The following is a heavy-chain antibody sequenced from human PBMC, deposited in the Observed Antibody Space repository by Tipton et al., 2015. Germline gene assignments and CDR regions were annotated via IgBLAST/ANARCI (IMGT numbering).Heavy chain of an antibody. CDR2: IWYDGRNK. CDR1: GFTFRTYG. CDR3: ARDRADAFDL. Sequence: SLRLSCAASGFTFRTYGFHWVRQAPGKGLEWVAVIWYDGRNKYYADSVKGRFTISRDDSKKTVYLQMNNLRGEDTAVYYCARDRADAFDLWGQGTKVTVSS. J-gene: IGHJ3*01. V-gene: IGHV3-33*01.